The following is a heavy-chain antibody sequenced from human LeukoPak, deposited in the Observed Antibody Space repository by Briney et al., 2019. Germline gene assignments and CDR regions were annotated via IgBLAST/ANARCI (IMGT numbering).Heavy chain of an antibody. CDR1: GFTFGDYA. Sequence: GGSLRLSCTASGFTFGDYAMSWFRQAPGKGLEWVGFIRSKAYGGTTEYAASVKGRFTISRDDSKSIAYLQMNSLKTEDTAVYSCTRVGYSSSWYYFDYWGQETLATVSS. D-gene: IGHD6-13*01. CDR2: IRSKAYGGTT. V-gene: IGHV3-49*03. J-gene: IGHJ4*02. CDR3: TRVGYSSSWYYFDY.